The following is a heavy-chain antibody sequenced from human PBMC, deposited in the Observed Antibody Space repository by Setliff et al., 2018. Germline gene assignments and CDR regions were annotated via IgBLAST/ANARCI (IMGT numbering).Heavy chain of an antibody. CDR3: ARSFSRSGKFLLDY. CDR1: GGSFSGYY. J-gene: IGHJ4*02. V-gene: IGHV4-34*12. Sequence: SETLSLSCAVYGGSFSGYYWSWIRQPPGKRLEWIGEIIHSGSTNYNPSLKSRVTISMDTSKNQFSLKVPSVTAADTAVYYCARSFSRSGKFLLDYWGQGALVTVSS. CDR2: IIHSGST. D-gene: IGHD1-26*01.